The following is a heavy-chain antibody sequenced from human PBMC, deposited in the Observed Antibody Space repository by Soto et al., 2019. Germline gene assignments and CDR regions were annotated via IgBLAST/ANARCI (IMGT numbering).Heavy chain of an antibody. Sequence: QVHLVESGGGVVQPGTSLRLSCVGSGFTFRSYVIHWVRQAPGKGLEWVALTSYDGSNNFYGDSVKGRFTISRDNSRNTVALQMDSLRLEDTALYYCARWGTTGGLDVWGQGTLVSVSS. CDR3: ARWGTTGGLDV. CDR2: TSYDGSNN. CDR1: GFTFRSYV. D-gene: IGHD3-16*01. V-gene: IGHV3-33*05. J-gene: IGHJ4*02.